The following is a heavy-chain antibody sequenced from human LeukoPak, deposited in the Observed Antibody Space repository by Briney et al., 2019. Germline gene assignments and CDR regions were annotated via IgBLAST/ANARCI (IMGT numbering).Heavy chain of an antibody. J-gene: IGHJ5*02. CDR3: VKIFGSDP. V-gene: IGHV3-48*03. Sequence: GGSLRLSCAASGFPFSTYEMNWVRQAPGKGLEWVSYISSSGTTIFYADSVKGRFTISRDNAKNSLFLQMNSLRVEDTAFYYGVKIFGSDPWGQETLVTVSS. CDR1: GFPFSTYE. CDR2: ISSSGTTI. D-gene: IGHD3-3*01.